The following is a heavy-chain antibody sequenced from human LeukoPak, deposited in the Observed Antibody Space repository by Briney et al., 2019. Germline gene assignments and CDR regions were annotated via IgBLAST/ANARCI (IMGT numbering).Heavy chain of an antibody. Sequence: ASVKVSCKASGYTFTSYYMHWVRQAPGQGLEWMGIINPSGGSTSYAQKFQGRVTMTRDMSTSTVYMELSSLRSEDTAVYYCARAPIRLWFGELLSMVFTPNFDYRGQGTLVTVSS. D-gene: IGHD3-10*01. CDR2: INPSGGST. V-gene: IGHV1-46*01. CDR1: GYTFTSYY. CDR3: ARAPIRLWFGELLSMVFTPNFDY. J-gene: IGHJ4*02.